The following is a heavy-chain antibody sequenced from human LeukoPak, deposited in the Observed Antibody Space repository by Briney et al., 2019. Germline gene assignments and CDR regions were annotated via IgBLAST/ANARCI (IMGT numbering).Heavy chain of an antibody. V-gene: IGHV3-21*01. CDR3: ARASERDAFDI. CDR1: GFTFSTSH. D-gene: IGHD1-26*01. Sequence: GGSLRLSCAASGFTFSTSHMNWVRQAPGKGLEWVSSITSGGSYTYYGDSAKGRFSISRDNAKNSLYLQMNSLRAEDTALYYCARASERDAFDIWGQGTVVTVCS. CDR2: ITSGGSYT. J-gene: IGHJ3*02.